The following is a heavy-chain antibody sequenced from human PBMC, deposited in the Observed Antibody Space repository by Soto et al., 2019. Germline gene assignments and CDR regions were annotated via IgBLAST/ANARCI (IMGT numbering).Heavy chain of an antibody. CDR3: ARSELYSSGPFDY. D-gene: IGHD6-19*01. CDR2: IYDTGIIGYTPST. Sequence: SETLSLTCTVSGGSITSSYWSCIRRPPGKGLEWIAYIYDTGIIGYTPSTSYNPSLKSRVTVSVDTSKSQFSLKLTSVTAAATAVYYCARSELYSSGPFDYWGQGTPVTVSS. J-gene: IGHJ4*02. V-gene: IGHV4-59*01. CDR1: GGSITSSY.